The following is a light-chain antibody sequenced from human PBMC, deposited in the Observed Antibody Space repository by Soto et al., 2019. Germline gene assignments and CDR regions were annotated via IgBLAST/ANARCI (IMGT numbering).Light chain of an antibody. CDR1: QGIRSW. Sequence: IQMTQSPSSLSASVGDSVTITCRASQGIRSWLAWYQQKPEKAPEPLIYDASNLQSGVPSRFSGSGSGTDFTLTISSLQPEDFAVYYCQQYDNWPPTFGQRTRLEV. CDR2: DAS. J-gene: IGKJ5*01. CDR3: QQYDNWPPT. V-gene: IGKV1D-16*01.